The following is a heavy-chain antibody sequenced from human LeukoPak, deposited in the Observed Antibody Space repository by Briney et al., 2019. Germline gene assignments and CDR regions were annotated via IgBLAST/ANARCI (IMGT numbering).Heavy chain of an antibody. Sequence: GGSLRLSCAASGFTFSDYYMSWIRQAPGKGLEWVSYISGSGYYTYSADSVKGRFTISRDNGRNSVILQMNSLRAEDTAVYYCARGGVNAVTTAVDYWGQGIQVTVSS. CDR3: ARGGVNAVTTAVDY. J-gene: IGHJ4*02. D-gene: IGHD4-17*01. V-gene: IGHV3-11*05. CDR1: GFTFSDYY. CDR2: ISGSGYYT.